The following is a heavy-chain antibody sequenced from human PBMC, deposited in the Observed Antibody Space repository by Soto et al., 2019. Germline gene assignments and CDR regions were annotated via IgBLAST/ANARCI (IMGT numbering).Heavy chain of an antibody. J-gene: IGHJ5*02. CDR3: VTQLIRGEGVVH. Sequence: DVQLVESGGGLVQPGGSLRLSCAASGFIFSEYSMNWVRQAPGKGLEWVAYISTSSSTKYYADSVKGRFTISRDNTRNSVYLQMNSLREEDTAEYYGVTQLIRGEGVVHWGQGTLSPSPQ. D-gene: IGHD3-10*01. V-gene: IGHV3-48*02. CDR2: ISTSSSTK. CDR1: GFIFSEYS.